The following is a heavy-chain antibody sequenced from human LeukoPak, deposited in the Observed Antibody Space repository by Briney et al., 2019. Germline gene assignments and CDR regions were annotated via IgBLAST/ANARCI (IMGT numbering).Heavy chain of an antibody. J-gene: IGHJ4*02. Sequence: GGSLKISCQGFGYTFTTSWIGWVRQLPGKGLEWMAIIYAGNSDTKYSPSFQGQVSISTDRSISTAYLQWSSLQASDTAIYFCAILNHPDGRVYWGQGTLVTVSS. CDR2: IYAGNSDT. D-gene: IGHD5-24*01. V-gene: IGHV5-51*01. CDR3: AILNHPDGRVY. CDR1: GYTFTTSW.